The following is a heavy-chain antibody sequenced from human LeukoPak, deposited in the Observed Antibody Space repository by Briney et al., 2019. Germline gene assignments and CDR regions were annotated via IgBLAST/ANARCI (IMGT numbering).Heavy chain of an antibody. CDR1: GFTFSSYG. CDR3: ARDNWNDAPGGFDP. J-gene: IGHJ5*02. CDR2: ITRSSTST. Sequence: GGSLRLYCAASGFTFSSYGMNWVRQAPGKGLEWVSSITRSSTSTYYTDSVRGRFTISRDNAKNSLYLQMNSLRAEDTAVYYCARDNWNDAPGGFDPWGQGTLVTVSS. D-gene: IGHD1-20*01. V-gene: IGHV3-21*01.